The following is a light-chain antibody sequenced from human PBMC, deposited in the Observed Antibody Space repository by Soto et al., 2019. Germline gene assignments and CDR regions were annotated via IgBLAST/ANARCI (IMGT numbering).Light chain of an antibody. J-gene: IGKJ2*01. V-gene: IGKV3-20*01. CDR2: GAS. CDR3: QQYDTSPHT. CDR1: QSVSSSQ. Sequence: EIVLTQSPGTLSLSPGESATLSCRASQSVSSSQVAWYQQKPGQAPRLLIYGASSRATGIPDRFSGVGSETDFTLTIGRLEPEDFAVYDCQQYDTSPHTFGQGTKLEIK.